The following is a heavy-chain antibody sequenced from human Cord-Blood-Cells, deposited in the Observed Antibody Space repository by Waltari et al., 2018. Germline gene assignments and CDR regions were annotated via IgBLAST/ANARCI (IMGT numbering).Heavy chain of an antibody. V-gene: IGHV4-4*02. D-gene: IGHD5-12*01. J-gene: IGHJ4*02. Sequence: DGLEWIGEIYHSGSTNYNPSLKSRVTISVDKSKTQFSLKLSSVTAADTAVYYCARDGYSGYDFDYWGQGTLVTVSS. CDR2: IYHSGST. CDR3: ARDGYSGYDFDY.